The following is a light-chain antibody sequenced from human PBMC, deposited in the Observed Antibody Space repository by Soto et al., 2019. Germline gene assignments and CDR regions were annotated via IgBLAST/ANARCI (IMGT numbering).Light chain of an antibody. CDR1: QSMSNR. Sequence: DIQMTQSPSTLSACVGDRVTITCGASQSMSNRLAWYRQKPVKTPNLLIYDASNLGSGVPSRFSGSGSGTDFTFTISSLQPEDIATYYCQQYDNLPITFGQGTRLEIK. CDR2: DAS. V-gene: IGKV1-5*01. J-gene: IGKJ5*01. CDR3: QQYDNLPIT.